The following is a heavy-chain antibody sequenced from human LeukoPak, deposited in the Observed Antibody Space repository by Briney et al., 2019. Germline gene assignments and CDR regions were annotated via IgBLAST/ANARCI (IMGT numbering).Heavy chain of an antibody. Sequence: SETLSLTCAVYGGSFSGYYWSWIRQPPGKGLEWIGEINHSGSTNYNPSLKSRVTISVDTSKNQFPLKLSSVTAADTAVYYCALGATPPPDYWGQGTLVTVSS. CDR2: INHSGST. CDR1: GGSFSGYY. J-gene: IGHJ4*02. CDR3: ALGATPPPDY. V-gene: IGHV4-34*01. D-gene: IGHD1-26*01.